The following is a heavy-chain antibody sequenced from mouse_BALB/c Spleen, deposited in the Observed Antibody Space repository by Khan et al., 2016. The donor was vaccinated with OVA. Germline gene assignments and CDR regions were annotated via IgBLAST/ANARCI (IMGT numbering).Heavy chain of an antibody. Sequence: VQLKQSGAELVKPGASVKLSCTASDFNIKDTYMHWVKQRPEQGLEWIGRIDTANGNIKYDPKFQGKATITADTSSNTAYLQLSSLTSEDTAVYYCARRVYDSWFAYWGQGTLVTVSA. V-gene: IGHV14-3*02. CDR3: ARRVYDSWFAY. D-gene: IGHD2-4*01. CDR2: IDTANGNI. J-gene: IGHJ3*01. CDR1: DFNIKDTY.